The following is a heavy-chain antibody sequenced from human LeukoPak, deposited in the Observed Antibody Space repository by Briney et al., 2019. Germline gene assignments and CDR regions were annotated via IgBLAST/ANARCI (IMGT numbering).Heavy chain of an antibody. J-gene: IGHJ4*02. CDR2: ISYDGSNK. Sequence: GRSLRLSCAASGFTFSSYGMHWVRQAPGKGLEWVAVISYDGSNKYYADSVKGRFTISRDNSKHTLYLQMNSLRAEDTAVYYCAKALTFYSGSYDYWGQGTLVTVSS. D-gene: IGHD1-26*01. V-gene: IGHV3-30*18. CDR3: AKALTFYSGSYDY. CDR1: GFTFSSYG.